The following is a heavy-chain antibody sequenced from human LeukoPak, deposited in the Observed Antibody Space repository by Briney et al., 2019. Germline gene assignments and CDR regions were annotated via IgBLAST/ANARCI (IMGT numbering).Heavy chain of an antibody. CDR1: GFTFSSYT. CDR2: ISGSGGST. CDR3: AKDHSSNLVADAFDI. D-gene: IGHD6-13*01. Sequence: GGSLRFSCAGSGFTFSSYTMSWVRHGQGQGLEWGSAISGSGGSTYYADSVKGRFTISRDNSKNTLYLQMNSLRAEDTAVYYCAKDHSSNLVADAFDIWGQGTMVTVSS. J-gene: IGHJ3*02. V-gene: IGHV3-23*01.